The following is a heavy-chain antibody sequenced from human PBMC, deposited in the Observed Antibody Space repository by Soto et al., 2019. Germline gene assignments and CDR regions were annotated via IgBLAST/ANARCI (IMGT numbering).Heavy chain of an antibody. CDR2: INPNSGGT. V-gene: IGHV1-2*04. CDR3: ARDGFSDYGDYMGPNWFDP. Sequence: GASVKVSCKASGYTFTGYYMHWVRQAPGQGLEWMGWINPNSGGTNYAQKFQGWVTMTRDTSISTAYMELSRLRSDDTAVYYCARDGFSDYGDYMGPNWFDPWGQGTLVTVSS. CDR1: GYTFTGYY. J-gene: IGHJ5*02. D-gene: IGHD4-17*01.